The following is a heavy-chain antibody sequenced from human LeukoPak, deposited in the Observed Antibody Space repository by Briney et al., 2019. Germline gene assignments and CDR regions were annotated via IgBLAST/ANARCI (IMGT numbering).Heavy chain of an antibody. Sequence: GGSLRLSCSVSGFSFSDYDMNWFRQAPGKGLEWISSISGRSSHVYYGDSEKGRFSISRDNAMNSVFLRMNSLGVDDTAVYYCGKAFPPLRTASAGDLWGQGTLVTVSS. D-gene: IGHD3-16*01. CDR2: ISGRSSHV. V-gene: IGHV3-21*01. J-gene: IGHJ4*02. CDR3: GKAFPPLRTASAGDL. CDR1: GFSFSDYD.